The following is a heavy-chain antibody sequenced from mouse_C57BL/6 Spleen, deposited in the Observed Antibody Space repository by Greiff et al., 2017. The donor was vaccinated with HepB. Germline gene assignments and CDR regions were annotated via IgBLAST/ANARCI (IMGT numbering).Heavy chain of an antibody. CDR1: GFSLTSYG. Sequence: VKLMESGPGLVQPSQSLSITCTVSGFSLTSYGVHWVRQSPGKGLEWLGVIWRGGSTDYNAAFMSRLSITKDNSKSQVFSKMNSLQADDTAIYYCAKSEPYYYGSSLYYAMDYWGQGTSVTVSS. D-gene: IGHD1-1*01. V-gene: IGHV2-5*01. CDR3: AKSEPYYYGSSLYYAMDY. J-gene: IGHJ4*01. CDR2: IWRGGST.